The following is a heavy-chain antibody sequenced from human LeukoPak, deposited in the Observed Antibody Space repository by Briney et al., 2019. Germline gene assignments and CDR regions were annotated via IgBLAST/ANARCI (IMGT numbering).Heavy chain of an antibody. V-gene: IGHV3-66*01. CDR1: GFPVSSNY. CDR2: IYSGGST. J-gene: IGHJ4*02. Sequence: GALILSFAASGFPVSSNYMRWVRQAPGKGLEWVSVIYSGGSTYYAHSVKGRFTISRVNSKNTLYLQMNSLRAEDTAVYYCARNGWFGEFPRYYFDYWGQGTLVTVSS. D-gene: IGHD3-10*01. CDR3: ARNGWFGEFPRYYFDY.